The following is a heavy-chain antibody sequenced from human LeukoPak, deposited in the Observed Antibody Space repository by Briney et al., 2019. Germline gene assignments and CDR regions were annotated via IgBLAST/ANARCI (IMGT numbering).Heavy chain of an antibody. V-gene: IGHV3-64D*06. CDR2: ISINGGST. D-gene: IGHD3-10*01. Sequence: PGGSLRLSCAASGFTFSDHYMDWVRQAPGKGLEYVSGISINGGSTDYADSVKGRFTISRDNSKNTVYLQMSSLRAEDTAVYYCVKESRVVRGVIMDAFDMWGQGTMVTVSS. CDR3: VKESRVVRGVIMDAFDM. J-gene: IGHJ3*02. CDR1: GFTFSDHY.